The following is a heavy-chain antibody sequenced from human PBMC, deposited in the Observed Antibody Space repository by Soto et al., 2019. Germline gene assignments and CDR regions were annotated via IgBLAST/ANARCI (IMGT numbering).Heavy chain of an antibody. CDR3: ARELEAYGNDY. Sequence: ASVKVSCKASGYTFTNNYIHWVRQAPGQGLEWMGIINPSGGTTKYAQKFEGRVTMTRDTSTSTVYMELINLRSEDTAVYYCARELEAYGNDYWAQGTLVTVSS. CDR2: INPSGGTT. D-gene: IGHD2-21*01. V-gene: IGHV1-46*01. CDR1: GYTFTNNY. J-gene: IGHJ4*02.